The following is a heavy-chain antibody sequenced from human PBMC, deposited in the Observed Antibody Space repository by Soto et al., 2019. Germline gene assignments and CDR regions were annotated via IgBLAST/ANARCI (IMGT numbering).Heavy chain of an antibody. Sequence: QVQLVESGGGVVQPGRSLRLSCAASGFTFSNYAFHWVRQAPGKGLEWVSFIWYDGSNKYYGDSVKGRFTISRDNSKNTLYLQMSSLRAEDTAVYYCARGFFYVTLAGGFAYWGQGTLVTVSS. CDR2: IWYDGSNK. D-gene: IGHD3-10*01. CDR3: ARGFFYVTLAGGFAY. J-gene: IGHJ4*02. CDR1: GFTFSNYA. V-gene: IGHV3-33*01.